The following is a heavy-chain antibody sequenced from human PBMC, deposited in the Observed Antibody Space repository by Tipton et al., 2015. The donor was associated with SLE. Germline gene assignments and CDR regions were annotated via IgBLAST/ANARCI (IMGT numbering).Heavy chain of an antibody. CDR3: ARHHWCYFDY. CDR2: INHSGST. V-gene: IGHV4-34*01. J-gene: IGHJ4*02. CDR1: GGSFSGYY. D-gene: IGHD2-8*02. Sequence: TLSLTCAVYGGSFSGYYWSWIRQPPGKGLEWIGEINHSGSTNYNPSLKSRVTISVDTSKNQFSLKLSSVTAADTAVYYCARHHWCYFDYWGQGTLVTVSS.